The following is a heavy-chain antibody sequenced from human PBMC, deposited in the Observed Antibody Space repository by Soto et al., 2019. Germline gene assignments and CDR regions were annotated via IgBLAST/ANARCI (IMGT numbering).Heavy chain of an antibody. Sequence: QVQLQESGPGLVKPSETLSLTCSVSGVSISSGDYYWSWIRQPPGKGLEWIGNIFHSGSMYYNPSLRSRLTISLDRSKNQFSLRLSSVTAADTAFYYCARDRYFGSGTYDIFYSGMDVWGQGTTVTVS. J-gene: IGHJ6*02. CDR1: GVSISSGDYY. CDR3: ARDRYFGSGTYDIFYSGMDV. V-gene: IGHV4-30-4*01. D-gene: IGHD3-10*01. CDR2: IFHSGSM.